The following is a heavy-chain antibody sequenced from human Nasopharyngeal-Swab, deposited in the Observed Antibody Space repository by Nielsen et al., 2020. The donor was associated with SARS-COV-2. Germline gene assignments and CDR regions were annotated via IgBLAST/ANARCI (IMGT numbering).Heavy chain of an antibody. CDR3: AREGEGYCSSTSCYARGGWFDP. Sequence: VRQAPGKGLEWVANIKQDGSEKYYVDSVKGRFTISRDNAKNSLYLQMNSLRAEDTAVYYCAREGEGYCSSTSCYARGGWFDPWGQGTLVPSPQ. D-gene: IGHD2-2*01. CDR2: IKQDGSEK. V-gene: IGHV3-7*03. J-gene: IGHJ5*02.